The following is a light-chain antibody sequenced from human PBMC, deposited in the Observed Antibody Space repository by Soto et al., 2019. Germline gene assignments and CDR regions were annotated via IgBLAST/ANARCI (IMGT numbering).Light chain of an antibody. CDR3: CAYVGARSYV. CDR1: NNL. J-gene: IGLJ1*01. Sequence: QSALTQPASVSGSPGQSTTISCTGTNNLVSWYQQHPGKAPKVVVYEGTKRPSGVSNRFSGSNSGGTASLTISGLQAEDEASYFCCAYVGARSYVFGPGTKVTVL. CDR2: EGT. V-gene: IGLV2-23*01.